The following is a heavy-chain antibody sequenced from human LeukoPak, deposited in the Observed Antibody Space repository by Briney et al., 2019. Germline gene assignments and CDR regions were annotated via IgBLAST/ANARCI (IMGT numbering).Heavy chain of an antibody. CDR1: GYTFTGFY. D-gene: IGHD3-16*01. J-gene: IGHJ4*02. CDR3: AREAGGIPLYFFDY. V-gene: IGHV1-2*02. CDR2: INPNSGDT. Sequence: ASVKVSCKASGYTFTGFYIHWVRQAPGQGLEGMGWINPNSGDTNYAQKFQGRVTMTGDTSISTVYMELSRLRSDDTAVYYCAREAGGIPLYFFDYWGQGTLVTVSS.